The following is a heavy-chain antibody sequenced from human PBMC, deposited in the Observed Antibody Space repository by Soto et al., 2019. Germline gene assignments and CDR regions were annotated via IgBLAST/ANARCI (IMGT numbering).Heavy chain of an antibody. D-gene: IGHD3-10*01. CDR2: IYYSGST. Sequence: ASETLSLTCTVSGGSISSYYWSWIRRPPGKGLEWIGYIYYSGSTNYNPSLKSRVTISVDTSKNQFSLKLSSVTAADTAVYYCARVRGYNWFDPWGQGTPVTVSS. CDR1: GGSISSYY. CDR3: ARVRGYNWFDP. J-gene: IGHJ5*02. V-gene: IGHV4-59*01.